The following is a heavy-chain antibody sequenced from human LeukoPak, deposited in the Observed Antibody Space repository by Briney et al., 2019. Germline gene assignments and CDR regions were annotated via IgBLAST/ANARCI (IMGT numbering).Heavy chain of an antibody. CDR2: MSGSGGSP. D-gene: IGHD3-3*01. Sequence: GGSLRLSCTVSGFTVGSYAMSWVRQGPGKGLEWVALMSGSGGSPHYADSVKGRITISRDTFKNMLYLEMNSLRDEDTAIYYCVKDGEGFLERSPPLAYWGQGTLVTVSS. CDR3: VKDGEGFLERSPPLAY. CDR1: GFTVGSYA. J-gene: IGHJ4*02. V-gene: IGHV3-23*01.